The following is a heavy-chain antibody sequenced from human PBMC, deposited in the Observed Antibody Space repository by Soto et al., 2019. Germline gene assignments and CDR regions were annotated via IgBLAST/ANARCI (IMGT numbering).Heavy chain of an antibody. CDR1: GYTFTGYY. D-gene: IGHD2-15*01. V-gene: IGHV1-2*02. CDR3: AREVDIVVVVAATERHNWFDP. CDR2: INPNSGGT. Sequence: GASVKVSCKASGYTFTGYYMHWVRQAPGQGLEWMGWINPNSGGTNYAQKFQGRVTMTRDTSISTAYMELSRLRSDDTAVYYCAREVDIVVVVAATERHNWFDPWGQGTLVTSPQ. J-gene: IGHJ5*02.